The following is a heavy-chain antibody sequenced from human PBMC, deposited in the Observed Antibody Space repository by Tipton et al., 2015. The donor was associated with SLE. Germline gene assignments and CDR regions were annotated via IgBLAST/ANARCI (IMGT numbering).Heavy chain of an antibody. CDR2: IYTSGST. J-gene: IGHJ4*02. Sequence: TLSLTCTVSGGSISSGSYYWSWIRQPAGKGLEWIGPIYTSGSTNYNPSPQSRVTRSGDTSKNQFSLKLSSVTAADTAVYYCASYSGYDSLFDYWGPGTLVTVSS. CDR3: ASYSGYDSLFDY. V-gene: IGHV4-61*02. D-gene: IGHD5-12*01. CDR1: GGSISSGSYY.